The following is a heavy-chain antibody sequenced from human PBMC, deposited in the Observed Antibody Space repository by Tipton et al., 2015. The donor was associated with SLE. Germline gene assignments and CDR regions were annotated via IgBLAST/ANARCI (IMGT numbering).Heavy chain of an antibody. J-gene: IGHJ4*02. CDR1: GFTFSSYD. CDR2: IYSGGST. CDR3: ANGYSSSWYYFDY. V-gene: IGHV3-NL1*01. Sequence: GSLRLSCAASGFTFSSYDMHWVRQAPGKGLEWVSVIYSGGSTYYADSVKGRFTISRDNSKSTLYLQMNSLRAEDTAVYYCANGYSSSWYYFDYWGQGTLVTVSS. D-gene: IGHD6-13*01.